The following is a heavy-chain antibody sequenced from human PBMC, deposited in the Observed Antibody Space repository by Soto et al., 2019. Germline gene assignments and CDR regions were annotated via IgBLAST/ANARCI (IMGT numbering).Heavy chain of an antibody. J-gene: IGHJ4*02. D-gene: IGHD2-2*02. CDR2: ISYDGSDK. Sequence: HPGGSLRLSCAASGSTFNTYGMHWVRQAPGKGLEWVAVISYDGSDKYYADSVKGRFIISRDNSKNTLYLQMNSLRAEDTAIYYCAKSPNFYCSSPNCYKFYFDFWGQGALVTVSS. CDR1: GSTFNTYG. V-gene: IGHV3-30*18. CDR3: AKSPNFYCSSPNCYKFYFDF.